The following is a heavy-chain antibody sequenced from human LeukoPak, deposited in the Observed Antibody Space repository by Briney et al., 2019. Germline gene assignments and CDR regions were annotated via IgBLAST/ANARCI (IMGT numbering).Heavy chain of an antibody. CDR3: VRGFNSFDM. Sequence: GGSLRLSCRIPGFIFNDHYLDWVRQAPGRGLEWVGRSRPKTRGYSTVYAASVEGRFTISRDESQNSIYLQLNSLIIEDTAVYFCVRGFNSFDMWGQGTTVTVSS. CDR2: SRPKTRGYST. CDR1: GFIFNDHY. V-gene: IGHV3-72*01. J-gene: IGHJ3*02.